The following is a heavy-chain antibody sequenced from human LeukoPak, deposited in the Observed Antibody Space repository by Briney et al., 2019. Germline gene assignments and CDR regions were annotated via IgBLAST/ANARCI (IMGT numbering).Heavy chain of an antibody. CDR3: ARVAPDNYGDYFHYFDY. J-gene: IGHJ4*02. V-gene: IGHV4-31*03. D-gene: IGHD4-17*01. CDR2: IYYSGST. Sequence: SQTLSLTCTVSGGSISSGGYYWSGIRQHPGKGLEWIGYIYYSGSTYYNPSLKSRVTISVDTSKNQFSLKLSSVTAADTAVYYCARVAPDNYGDYFHYFDYWGQGTLVTVSS. CDR1: GGSISSGGYY.